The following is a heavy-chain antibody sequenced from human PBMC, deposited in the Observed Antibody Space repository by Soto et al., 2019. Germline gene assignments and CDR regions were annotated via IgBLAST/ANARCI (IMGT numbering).Heavy chain of an antibody. V-gene: IGHV1-8*01. CDR1: GYTFTSYD. CDR3: AIAVSYGLNDAFDI. J-gene: IGHJ3*02. Sequence: GASVKVSCKASGYTFTSYDINWVRQATGQGLEWMGWMNPNSGNTGYAQKFQGRVTMTRNTSISTAYMELSSLRSEDTAVYYCAIAVSYGLNDAFDIWGQGTLVTVSS. D-gene: IGHD3-10*01. CDR2: MNPNSGNT.